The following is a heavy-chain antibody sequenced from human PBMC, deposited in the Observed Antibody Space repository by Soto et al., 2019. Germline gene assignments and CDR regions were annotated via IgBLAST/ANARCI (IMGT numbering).Heavy chain of an antibody. Sequence: GGALRLFSPASGFTSSSYAMHWVRQAPGKGLEWVAVISYDGSNKYYADSVKGRFTISRDNSKNTLYLQMNSLRAEDTAVYYCARVGYSYGYLYYYYYAMDVWGQGTTVTVSS. CDR1: GFTSSSYA. CDR2: ISYDGSNK. V-gene: IGHV3-30-3*01. D-gene: IGHD5-18*01. J-gene: IGHJ6*02. CDR3: ARVGYSYGYLYYYYYAMDV.